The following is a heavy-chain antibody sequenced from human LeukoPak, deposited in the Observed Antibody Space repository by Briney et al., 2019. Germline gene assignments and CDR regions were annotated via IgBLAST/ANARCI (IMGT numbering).Heavy chain of an antibody. Sequence: GGSLRLSCAASGFTFKNYAMNWVRQSPGQGLEWVSTISGDAVTSWYADSVKGRFTVSRDNSKNIVFLQMNSLRAEDTAVYYCAKDRSSGWNSFFDYWGQGTLVTVSP. V-gene: IGHV3-23*01. CDR2: ISGDAVTS. CDR1: GFTFKNYA. J-gene: IGHJ4*02. CDR3: AKDRSSGWNSFFDY. D-gene: IGHD6-19*01.